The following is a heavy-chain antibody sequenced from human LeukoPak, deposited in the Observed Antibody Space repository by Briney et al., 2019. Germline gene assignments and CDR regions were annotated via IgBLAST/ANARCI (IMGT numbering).Heavy chain of an antibody. J-gene: IGHJ3*02. Sequence: SETLSLTCTVSGASISSGDYYWSWIRQPPGKGLEWVAYMYYSGRTYYNPSLDSRLIVSADTSKNRFSLRLDSVSAADTAVYFCASEGNDGSFDIWGQGTRVIVSS. V-gene: IGHV4-30-4*08. CDR3: ASEGNDGSFDI. CDR1: GASISSGDYY. CDR2: MYYSGRT. D-gene: IGHD1-1*01.